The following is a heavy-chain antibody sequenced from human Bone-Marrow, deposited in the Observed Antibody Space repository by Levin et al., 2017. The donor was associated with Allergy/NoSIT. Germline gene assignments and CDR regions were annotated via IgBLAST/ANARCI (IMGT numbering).Heavy chain of an antibody. D-gene: IGHD6-13*01. CDR3: AKSRYSSSWYGAAMDA. V-gene: IGHV4-59*01. CDR1: DVSIKTYY. CDR2: FDDSGTS. J-gene: IGHJ6*02. Sequence: AGGSLRLSCTVSDVSIKTYYWSWVRQSPERGLEWIGYFDDSGTSAYNPSFKSRATISIDTSNNRFSLKLTSVSAADTAVYYCAKSRYSSSWYGAAMDAWGQGATVIVSS.